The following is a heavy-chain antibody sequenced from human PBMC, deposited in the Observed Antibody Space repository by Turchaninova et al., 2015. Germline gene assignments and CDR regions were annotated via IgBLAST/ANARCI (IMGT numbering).Heavy chain of an antibody. J-gene: IGHJ4*02. CDR3: GHMGSGLLASYFGVVPTNAFDF. CDR2: VYGDDDK. Sequence: QITLKDSGPPLVNPTPTLPLTCGFSVYSLDKSWKGVGGSRQAPGKTLEVLSLVYGDDDKRYSPSLRNRLTITKDTSKNQVVLTMTNMDPVDTATYYCGHMGSGLLASYFGVVPTNAFDFWGQGILVIVSS. CDR1: VYSLDKSWKG. D-gene: IGHD3-3*01. V-gene: IGHV2-5*02.